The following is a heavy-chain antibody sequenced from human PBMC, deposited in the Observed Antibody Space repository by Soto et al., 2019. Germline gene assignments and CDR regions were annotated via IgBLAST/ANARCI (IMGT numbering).Heavy chain of an antibody. V-gene: IGHV4-39*01. CDR2: IYHSGST. J-gene: IGHJ4*02. D-gene: IGHD3-9*01. CDR3: ARHFSVDHFDY. Sequence: SETLSLTCTVSGDSITSNSYFWAWIRQPPGKGLEWIGSIYHSGSTYHNPSLKSRVTISVDRSNNQFSLKLTSVTAADTAVYYCARHFSVDHFDYWGQGALVTVSS. CDR1: GDSITSNSYF.